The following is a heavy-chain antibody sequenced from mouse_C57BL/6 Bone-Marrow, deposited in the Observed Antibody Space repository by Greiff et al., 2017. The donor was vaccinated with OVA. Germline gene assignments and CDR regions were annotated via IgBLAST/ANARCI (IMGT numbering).Heavy chain of an antibody. CDR1: GYTFTSYW. D-gene: IGHD2-14*01. Sequence: VQLQQPGAELVKPGASVKLSCKASGYTFTSYWMQWVKQRPGQGLEWIGEIDPSDSYTHYNQKFKGKATLTVDTSSSTAYMQLSSLTSEDSAVYDCARVPYLEGFDYWGQGTTLTVSS. CDR2: IDPSDSYT. J-gene: IGHJ2*01. CDR3: ARVPYLEGFDY. V-gene: IGHV1-50*01.